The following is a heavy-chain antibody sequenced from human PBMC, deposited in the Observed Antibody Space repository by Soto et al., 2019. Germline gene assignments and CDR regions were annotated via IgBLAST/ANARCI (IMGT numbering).Heavy chain of an antibody. V-gene: IGHV4-59*01. CDR1: GASISSNF. CDR3: ARRYGGNFDY. CDR2: IYFGGTT. D-gene: IGHD3-16*01. Sequence: SETLSLTCSVSGASISSNFWSWVRQPPGKGLEWIGYIYFGGTTQSNPSLKGRATISLDTSKNQFTLKLSSVTAADTAVYYCARRYGGNFDYWGQGTLVT. J-gene: IGHJ4*02.